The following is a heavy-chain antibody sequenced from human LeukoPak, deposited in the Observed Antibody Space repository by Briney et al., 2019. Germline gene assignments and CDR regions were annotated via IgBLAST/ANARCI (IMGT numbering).Heavy chain of an antibody. V-gene: IGHV3-74*01. J-gene: IGHJ4*02. Sequence: GGSLRLSCAASGFTFSSYWMHWVRQAPGKGLVWVSRINSDGSSTSYADSVKGRFTISRDNAKNTLYLQMNSLRAEDTAVYYCARYCSGGSRYSEDFDYWGQGILVTVSS. CDR1: GFTFSSYW. D-gene: IGHD2-15*01. CDR2: INSDGSST. CDR3: ARYCSGGSRYSEDFDY.